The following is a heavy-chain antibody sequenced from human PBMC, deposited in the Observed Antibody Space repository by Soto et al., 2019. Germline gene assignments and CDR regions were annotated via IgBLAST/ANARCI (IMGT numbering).Heavy chain of an antibody. V-gene: IGHV4-59*08. CDR2: IYYSGST. Sequence: SETLSLTCTVTGCSISSNYWSRIRPPPGKGLEWIGYIYYSGSTNYNPSLKSRVTISVDTSKNQFSLKLSSVTAADTAVYYCARHFYYDSSGYLSGNFDYWGQGTLVT. D-gene: IGHD3-22*01. J-gene: IGHJ4*02. CDR1: GCSISSNY. CDR3: ARHFYYDSSGYLSGNFDY.